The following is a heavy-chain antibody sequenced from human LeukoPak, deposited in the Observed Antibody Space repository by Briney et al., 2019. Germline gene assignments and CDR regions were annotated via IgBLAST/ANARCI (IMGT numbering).Heavy chain of an antibody. V-gene: IGHV3-21*01. Sequence: GGSLRLSCAASGFTFSSYSMNWVRQAPGKGLEWVSSISSSSSYIYYADSVKGRFTISRDNAKNSLYLQMNSLRAEDTAVYYCARDDMITFGGVIAIPGAFDYWGQGTLVTVSS. J-gene: IGHJ4*02. CDR1: GFTFSSYS. CDR3: ARDDMITFGGVIAIPGAFDY. D-gene: IGHD3-16*02. CDR2: ISSSSSYI.